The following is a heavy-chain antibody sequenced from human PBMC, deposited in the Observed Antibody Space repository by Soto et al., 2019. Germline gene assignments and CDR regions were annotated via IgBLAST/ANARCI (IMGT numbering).Heavy chain of an antibody. CDR1: GYTFTSYD. CDR3: ARVRPDYGDADFDY. CDR2: MNPNSGNT. J-gene: IGHJ4*02. V-gene: IGHV1-8*01. D-gene: IGHD4-17*01. Sequence: QVQLVQSGAEVKKPGASVKVSCKASGYTFTSYDINWVRQATGQGLEWMGWMNPNSGNTGYAQKFQGTVTMTRNTSISTAYMELSSLRSEDTAVYYCARVRPDYGDADFDYWGQGTLVTVSS.